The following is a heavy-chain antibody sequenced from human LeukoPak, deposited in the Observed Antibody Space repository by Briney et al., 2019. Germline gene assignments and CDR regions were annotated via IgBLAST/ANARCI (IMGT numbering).Heavy chain of an antibody. CDR1: GGSFSSFA. CDR3: ARSVWLLHPLAARPIYGMDV. V-gene: IGHV1-69*06. Sequence: GASVKVSCKASGGSFSSFAISWMRQAPGQGLEWMGGIIPIFNTTNYAHKFQGRVTITADRSTSTAYMELGSLKSEDTAVYYCARSVWLLHPLAARPIYGMDVWGQGTTVTVSS. CDR2: IIPIFNTT. J-gene: IGHJ6*02. D-gene: IGHD3-22*01.